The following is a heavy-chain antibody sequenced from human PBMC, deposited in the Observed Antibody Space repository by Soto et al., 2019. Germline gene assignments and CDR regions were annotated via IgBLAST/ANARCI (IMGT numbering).Heavy chain of an antibody. CDR2: VYHTGTT. Sequence: PSETLSLTCDVSGDSISSINWWIWVRQPPGKGLQWIGEVYHTGTTNYNPSLKSRVTISVDKSQNHFSLNVTSVTAADTAVYYCARYSAFFGISLIDMWGQGALVTVSS. CDR1: GDSISSINW. J-gene: IGHJ4*01. V-gene: IGHV4-4*02. CDR3: ARYSAFFGISLIDM. D-gene: IGHD3-3*01.